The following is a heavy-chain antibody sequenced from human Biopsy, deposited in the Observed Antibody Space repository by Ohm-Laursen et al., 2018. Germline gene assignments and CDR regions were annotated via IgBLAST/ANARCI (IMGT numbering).Heavy chain of an antibody. CDR3: ARDFRAGSGFLRSNNHYCGMDV. V-gene: IGHV4-59*01. CDR1: GGSTSSYY. J-gene: IGHJ6*02. D-gene: IGHD5-24*01. CDR2: IYYTGTT. Sequence: PSQTLSLTCTVSGGSTSSYYWNWIRQPPGKGLEWIGFIYYTGTTNYNPSLKSRVTMSVDTSQNQFSLNLNSVTAADTAVYYYARDFRAGSGFLRSNNHYCGMDVWGPGTRVTVSS.